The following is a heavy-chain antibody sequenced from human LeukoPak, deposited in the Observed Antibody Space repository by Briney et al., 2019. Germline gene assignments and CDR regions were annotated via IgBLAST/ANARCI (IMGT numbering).Heavy chain of an antibody. CDR3: ARDLKPPLGYCSGGSCYSHDAFDI. J-gene: IGHJ3*02. CDR1: GFTFSSYW. D-gene: IGHD2-15*01. Sequence: GGSLRLSCAASGFTFSSYWMSWVRQAPGKGLEWVANIKQDGSEKYYVDSVKGRFTISRDNAKNSLYLQMNSLRAEDTAVYYCARDLKPPLGYCSGGSCYSHDAFDIWGQGTMVTVSS. CDR2: IKQDGSEK. V-gene: IGHV3-7*01.